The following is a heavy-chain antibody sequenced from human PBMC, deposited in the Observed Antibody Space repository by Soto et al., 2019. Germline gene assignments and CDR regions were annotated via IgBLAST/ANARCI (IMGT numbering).Heavy chain of an antibody. CDR3: ARDRHNTFFAP. V-gene: IGHV4-31*03. CDR2: IYYSGST. CDR1: GGSMSNVGYH. J-gene: IGHJ5*02. D-gene: IGHD1-1*01. Sequence: ILRHTCTVSGGSMSNVGYHRIWIRQSPGKGLEWIGYIYYSGSTYYNPSLESRVAISLDTSRSQFSLTLHSVTAADMAIYYGARDRHNTFFAPWGHGTLVTVSS.